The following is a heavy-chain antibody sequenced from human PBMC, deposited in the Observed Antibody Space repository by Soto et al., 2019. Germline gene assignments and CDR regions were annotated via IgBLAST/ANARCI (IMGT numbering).Heavy chain of an antibody. CDR1: GFTFSTYW. CDR2: INSDGSTT. V-gene: IGHV3-74*01. Sequence: EVPLVESGGGLVQPGGSLRLSCAASGFTFSTYWMHWVRQVPGKGLVWVSRINSDGSTTSYADSVKGRFTISRDNAKNTLFLQMNSLGAEDTAVYYCAGGVSTRLAWGQGTLVTVSS. J-gene: IGHJ5*02. CDR3: AGGVSTRLA. D-gene: IGHD2-8*01.